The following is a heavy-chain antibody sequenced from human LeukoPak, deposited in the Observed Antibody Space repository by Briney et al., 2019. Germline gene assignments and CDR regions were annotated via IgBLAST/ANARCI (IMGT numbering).Heavy chain of an antibody. D-gene: IGHD3-22*01. Sequence: SGGSLRLSCAASGFTFSSYWMHWVRQAPGKGLVWVSRINTDGSSTSYADSVKGRFTISRDNAKNTLYLQMNSLRAEDTAVYYCARAPPINYDSSGSFDAFDIWGQGTMVTVSS. J-gene: IGHJ3*02. V-gene: IGHV3-74*01. CDR2: INTDGSST. CDR1: GFTFSSYW. CDR3: ARAPPINYDSSGSFDAFDI.